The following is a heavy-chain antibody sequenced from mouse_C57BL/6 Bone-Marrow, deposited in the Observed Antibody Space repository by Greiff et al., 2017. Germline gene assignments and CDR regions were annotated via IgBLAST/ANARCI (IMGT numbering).Heavy chain of an antibody. CDR3: AREIYYYYDGASWFAY. D-gene: IGHD2-4*01. CDR1: GYTFTSYW. V-gene: IGHV1-69*01. Sequence: QVQLQQPGAELVMPGASVKLSCKASGYTFTSYWMHWVKQRPGQGLEWIGEIDPSDSYTNYNQKFKGKSTLTVDNSSSTAYMQLSSLTSEDSAVYYCAREIYYYYDGASWFAYWGQGTLVTVSA. CDR2: IDPSDSYT. J-gene: IGHJ3*01.